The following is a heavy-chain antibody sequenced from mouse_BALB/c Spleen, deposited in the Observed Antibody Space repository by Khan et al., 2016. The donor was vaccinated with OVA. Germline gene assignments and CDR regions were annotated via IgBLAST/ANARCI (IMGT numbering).Heavy chain of an antibody. Sequence: EVQLQESGPSLVKPSQTLSLTCSVTGDSITSGYWNWIRKFPGNKLAYMGYISYSGSTYYNPSLKSRISITRETSKNQSYLQLNSVTTEDTATYYWASDVYDYDGAFAYWGQGTLVTVSA. CDR2: ISYSGST. CDR1: GDSITSGY. CDR3: ASDVYDYDGAFAY. J-gene: IGHJ3*01. V-gene: IGHV3-8*02. D-gene: IGHD2-4*01.